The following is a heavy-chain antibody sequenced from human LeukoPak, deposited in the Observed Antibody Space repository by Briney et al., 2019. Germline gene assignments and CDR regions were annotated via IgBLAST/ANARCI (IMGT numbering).Heavy chain of an antibody. CDR2: IKQDGSEK. CDR3: ARATLWFGEFDVDY. D-gene: IGHD3-10*01. J-gene: IGHJ4*02. V-gene: IGHV3-7*01. Sequence: GGSLRLSCAASGFTFSSYWMSWVRQAPGKGLEWVANIKQDGSEKYYVDSVKGRFTISRDNAKNSLYLQMNSLRAEDTAVYYCARATLWFGEFDVDYWGQGTLVTVSS. CDR1: GFTFSSYW.